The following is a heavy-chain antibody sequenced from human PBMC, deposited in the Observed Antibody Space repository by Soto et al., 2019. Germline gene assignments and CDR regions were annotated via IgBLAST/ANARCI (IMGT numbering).Heavy chain of an antibody. J-gene: IGHJ6*02. CDR1: GYTFTRYG. Sequence: ASVKVSCKASGYTFTRYGIGWARQAPGQGLELMGWINTYNGNTNYAQNVQGRVTLTTDTSTSTAYMELRSLRSNDTAIYYCAMVDVYVTPSPQDVWGQGTTVTVSS. D-gene: IGHD3-16*01. CDR3: AMVDVYVTPSPQDV. V-gene: IGHV1-18*01. CDR2: INTYNGNT.